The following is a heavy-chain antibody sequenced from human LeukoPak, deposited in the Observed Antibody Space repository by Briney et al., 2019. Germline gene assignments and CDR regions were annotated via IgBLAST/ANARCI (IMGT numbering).Heavy chain of an antibody. Sequence: GASVKVSCKASGYTFTGYYMHWVRQAPGQGLEWMGWINPNSGGTNYAQKFQGRVTMTRDTSISTAYMELSRLRSDDTAVYYCAREGELLWTLFDYWGQGTLVTVSS. D-gene: IGHD1-26*01. CDR1: GYTFTGYY. V-gene: IGHV1-2*02. J-gene: IGHJ4*02. CDR2: INPNSGGT. CDR3: AREGELLWTLFDY.